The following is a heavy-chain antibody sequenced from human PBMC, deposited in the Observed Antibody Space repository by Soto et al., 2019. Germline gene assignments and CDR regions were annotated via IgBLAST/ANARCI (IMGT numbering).Heavy chain of an antibody. CDR3: ATGALTFGGVLNA. J-gene: IGHJ4*02. Sequence: QVQLVQSGADVKKPGSSVKVSCKASGATFSSSTFTWVRQAPGQGLEWMGRIIPMFGITNSAQKFQGRLGISADESTNTVFMDMSSLRSDDTGIYYCATGALTFGGVLNAWGQGTLVTVSS. CDR2: IIPMFGIT. V-gene: IGHV1-69*02. CDR1: GATFSSST. D-gene: IGHD3-16*01.